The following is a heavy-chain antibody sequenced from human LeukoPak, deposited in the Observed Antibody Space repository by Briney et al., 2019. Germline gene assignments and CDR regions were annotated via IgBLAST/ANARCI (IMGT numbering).Heavy chain of an antibody. Sequence: GGSLRLSCAASGFTFSSYSMNWVRQAPGKGLDWVSSISSSSSYIYYADSVKGRFTISRDNAKNSLYLQMNSLRAEDTAVYYCARVWQQLVRHAFDIWGQGTMVTVSS. D-gene: IGHD6-13*01. V-gene: IGHV3-21*01. CDR3: ARVWQQLVRHAFDI. J-gene: IGHJ3*02. CDR1: GFTFSSYS. CDR2: ISSSSSYI.